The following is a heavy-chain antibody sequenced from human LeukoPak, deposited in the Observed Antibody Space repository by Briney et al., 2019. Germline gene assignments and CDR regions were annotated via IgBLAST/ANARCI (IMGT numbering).Heavy chain of an antibody. CDR2: ISAYNGNT. J-gene: IGHJ6*03. V-gene: IGHV1-18*01. Sequence: GASVKVSCKASGYTFTSYGISWVRQAPGQGLEWMGWISAYNGNTNYAQKLQGRVTMTTDTSTSTAYMELRSLRYDDTAVYYCARDPRHRLLWFGEETYYYYMDVWGKGTTVIISS. CDR1: GYTFTSYG. CDR3: ARDPRHRLLWFGEETYYYYMDV. D-gene: IGHD3-10*01.